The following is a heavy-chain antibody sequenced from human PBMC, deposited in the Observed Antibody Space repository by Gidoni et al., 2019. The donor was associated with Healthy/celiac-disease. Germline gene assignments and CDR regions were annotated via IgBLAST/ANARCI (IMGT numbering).Heavy chain of an antibody. CDR2: IYTSGST. CDR3: ARGDDSSSWYERHNWFDP. Sequence: QVQLQESGPGLVKPSQTLSLTCTVSGGSISSGSYYWSWIRQPAGKGLEWIGRIYTSGSTNYNPSLKNQFSLKLSSVTAADTAVYYCARGDDSSSWYERHNWFDPWGQGTLVTVSS. CDR1: GGSISSGSYY. V-gene: IGHV4-61*02. J-gene: IGHJ5*02. D-gene: IGHD6-13*01.